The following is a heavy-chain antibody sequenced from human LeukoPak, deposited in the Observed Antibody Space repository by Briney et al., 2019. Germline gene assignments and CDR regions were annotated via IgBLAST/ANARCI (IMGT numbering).Heavy chain of an antibody. CDR3: TRGVVVVTAYYGMDV. CDR2: IRSKAYGGTT. Sequence: GGSLRLSCTASGFTFGDYAMSWFRQAPGKGLEWVCFIRSKAYGGTTEYAASVKGRFTISRDDSKSIAYLQMNSLKTEDTAVYYCTRGVVVVTAYYGMDVWGQGTTVTVSS. V-gene: IGHV3-49*03. J-gene: IGHJ6*02. D-gene: IGHD2-21*02. CDR1: GFTFGDYA.